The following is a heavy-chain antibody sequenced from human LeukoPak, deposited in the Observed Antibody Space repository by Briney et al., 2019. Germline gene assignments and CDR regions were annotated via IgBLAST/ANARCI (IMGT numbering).Heavy chain of an antibody. Sequence: GGSLRLSCAASGFTFSSYAMSWVRQAPGKGLEWVSTISGTGVSTYYADSVKGRFTISRDNSKNTLYLQMNSLRAEDTALYYCAKYLLGGRYFDLWGRGTLVTVSS. J-gene: IGHJ2*01. V-gene: IGHV3-23*01. CDR1: GFTFSSYA. CDR2: ISGTGVST. D-gene: IGHD2-15*01. CDR3: AKYLLGGRYFDL.